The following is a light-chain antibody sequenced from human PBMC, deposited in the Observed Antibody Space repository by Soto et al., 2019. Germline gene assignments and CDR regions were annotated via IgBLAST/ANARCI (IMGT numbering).Light chain of an antibody. CDR1: GCNVGSNS. CDR3: AARDDTRNGAV. J-gene: IGLJ3*02. CDR2: SAN. Sequence: QSALTQPPSASGTPGQRVTISCSGSGCNVGSNSVNSYHQLPGTAPKLLIYSANQRPSGVPDRFSGSQSGTSASLAISGLQYEDEADYYCAARDDTRNGAVFGGGTKLTVL. V-gene: IGLV1-44*01.